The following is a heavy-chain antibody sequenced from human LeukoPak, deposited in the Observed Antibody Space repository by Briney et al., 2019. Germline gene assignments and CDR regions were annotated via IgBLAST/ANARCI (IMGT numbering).Heavy chain of an antibody. J-gene: IGHJ5*02. CDR1: GYTFAGYY. D-gene: IGHD6-19*01. CDR2: INPNSGGT. CDR3: ARDRLASSGWYRGGVLNWFDP. Sequence: GASVKVSCKASGYTFAGYYMHWVRQAPGQELEWMGWINPNSGGTNYAQKFQGRVTMTRDTSISTAYMELSRLRSDDTAVYYCARDRLASSGWYRGGVLNWFDPWGQGTLVTVSS. V-gene: IGHV1-2*02.